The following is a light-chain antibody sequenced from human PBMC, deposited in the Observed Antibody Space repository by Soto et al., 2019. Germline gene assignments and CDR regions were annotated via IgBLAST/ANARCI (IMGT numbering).Light chain of an antibody. CDR3: QQYYSYPRT. Sequence: AIRMTQSPSSLSSSTGDRVTITCQASQGISSYLAWYQQKPGKAPKLLIYAASTLQSGVPSRFSGSGSGTDFTLTISCLQSEDFATYYCQQYYSYPRTFAQGTKVDI. CDR1: QGISSY. CDR2: AAS. J-gene: IGKJ1*01. V-gene: IGKV1-8*01.